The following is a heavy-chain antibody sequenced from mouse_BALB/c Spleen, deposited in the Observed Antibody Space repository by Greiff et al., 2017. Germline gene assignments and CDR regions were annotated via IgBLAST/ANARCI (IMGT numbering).Heavy chain of an antibody. V-gene: IGHV5-17*02. J-gene: IGHJ3*01. CDR2: ISSGSSTI. CDR1: GFTFSSFG. CDR3: ARRGPWFAY. Sequence: EVQRVESGGGLVQPGGSRKLSCAASGFTFSSFGMHWVRQAPEKGLEWVAYISSGSSTIYYADTVKGRFTISRDNPKNTLYLQMSSLKSEDTAMYYCARRGPWFAYWGQGTLVTVSA.